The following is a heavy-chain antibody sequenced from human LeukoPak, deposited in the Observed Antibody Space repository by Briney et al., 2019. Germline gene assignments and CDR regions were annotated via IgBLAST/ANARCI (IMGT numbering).Heavy chain of an antibody. Sequence: GGSLRLSCAASGFTFSSYCMRWVRQAPGKGLEWVAFIRYDGSNKYYADSVKGRFTISRDNSKNTLYLQMNSLRAEDTAVYYCAKGGKADPWAFDIWGQGTMVTVSS. J-gene: IGHJ3*02. CDR2: IRYDGSNK. D-gene: IGHD3-16*01. CDR3: AKGGKADPWAFDI. CDR1: GFTFSSYC. V-gene: IGHV3-30*02.